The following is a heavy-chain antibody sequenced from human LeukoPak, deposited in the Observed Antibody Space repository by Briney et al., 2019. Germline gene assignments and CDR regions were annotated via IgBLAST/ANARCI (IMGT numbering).Heavy chain of an antibody. CDR2: IYYSGST. CDR1: GGSISSYY. V-gene: IGHV4-59*08. CDR3: ARRGYSSSLDY. Sequence: SETLSLTCTVSGGSISSYYWSWIRQPPGKGLEWIGYIYYSGSTYYNPSLKSRVTISVDTSKNQFSLKLSSVTAADTAMYYCARRGYSSSLDYWGQGTLVTVSS. D-gene: IGHD6-13*01. J-gene: IGHJ4*02.